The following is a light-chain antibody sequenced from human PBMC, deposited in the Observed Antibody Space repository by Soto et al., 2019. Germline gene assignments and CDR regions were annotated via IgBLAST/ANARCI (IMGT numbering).Light chain of an antibody. J-gene: IGKJ5*01. CDR2: DVS. V-gene: IGKV3D-15*01. Sequence: DIVLTQSPGTLSLSPGERATLSFRASQSVSSRYLAWYQQKPGQAPRLLIYDVSSRATGIPARFSGSGSGTEFTLTISSLQSEDFAVYYCQQYNNWPRTFGQGTRLEN. CDR1: QSVSSRY. CDR3: QQYNNWPRT.